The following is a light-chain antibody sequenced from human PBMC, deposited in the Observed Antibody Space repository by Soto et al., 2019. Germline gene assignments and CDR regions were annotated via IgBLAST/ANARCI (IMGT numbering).Light chain of an antibody. Sequence: QSVLTQPPSASGSPGHSVTISCTGTSSDIGGYNYVSWYQQHPGKGPKLLIYEVTKRPSGVPDRFSGSKSGNTASLTVSGLQAEDEADYYCSSYAGSTILGIFGGGTKVTVL. J-gene: IGLJ2*01. CDR2: EVT. CDR3: SSYAGSTILGI. V-gene: IGLV2-8*01. CDR1: SSDIGGYNY.